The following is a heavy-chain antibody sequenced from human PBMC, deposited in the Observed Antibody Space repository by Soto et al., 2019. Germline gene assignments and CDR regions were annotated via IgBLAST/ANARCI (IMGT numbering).Heavy chain of an antibody. CDR1: GGSFSGYY. J-gene: IGHJ4*02. D-gene: IGHD6-19*01. CDR2: INHSGST. V-gene: IGHV4-34*01. CDR3: SASPVAVAGQNFDY. Sequence: SETXSLTCAVYGGSFSGYYWSWIRQPPGKGLEWIGEINHSGSTDYNPSLKSRVTISVDTSKNQFSLKLSSVTAADTAVYYCSASPVAVAGQNFDYWGQGNQVTVSS.